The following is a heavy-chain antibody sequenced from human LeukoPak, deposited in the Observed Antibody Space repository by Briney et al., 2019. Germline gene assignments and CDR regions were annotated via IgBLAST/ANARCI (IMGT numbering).Heavy chain of an antibody. D-gene: IGHD3-3*01. CDR3: ARDLGVASSYGLDV. J-gene: IGHJ6*02. V-gene: IGHV3-30-3*01. CDR2: MSYDGSNK. CDR1: GFTFSSYA. Sequence: GGSLRLSCAASGFTFSSYAMHWVRQAPGKGLEWVALMSYDGSNKYYADSVKGRFSISRDNSKKTLYLQMNGLRGEDTAVYYCARDLGVASSYGLDVWGQGTTVTVS.